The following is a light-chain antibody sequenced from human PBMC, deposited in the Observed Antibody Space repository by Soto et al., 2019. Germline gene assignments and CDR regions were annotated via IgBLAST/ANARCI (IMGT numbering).Light chain of an antibody. CDR3: QQRNMWPIT. CDR1: ETFSNL. Sequence: EIALSQAPVSLSLSPGERATLSCRASETFSNLLAWYQQKPGQPPRLLIYDGYYRATDTPPRFSGSGSGTDFTLTISSLEPEDSAVYYCQQRNMWPITFGQGTRLEIK. J-gene: IGKJ5*01. CDR2: DGY. V-gene: IGKV3-11*01.